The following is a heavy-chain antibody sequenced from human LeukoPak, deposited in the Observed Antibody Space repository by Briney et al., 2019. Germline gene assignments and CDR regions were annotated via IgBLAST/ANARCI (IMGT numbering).Heavy chain of an antibody. J-gene: IGHJ5*02. Sequence: SVKVSCKASGGTFSSYAINWVRQAPGQGLEWMGGIIPIFGTANYAQKFQGRVTITADESTSTAYMELSSLRSEDTAVYYCARGGEVVVAATYNWFDPWGQGTLVTVSS. CDR3: ARGGEVVVAATYNWFDP. CDR2: IIPIFGTA. V-gene: IGHV1-69*13. D-gene: IGHD2-15*01. CDR1: GGTFSSYA.